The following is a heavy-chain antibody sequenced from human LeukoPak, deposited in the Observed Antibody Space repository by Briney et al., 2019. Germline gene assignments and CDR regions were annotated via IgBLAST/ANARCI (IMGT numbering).Heavy chain of an antibody. CDR3: ARGHYDLLTGYFKY. CDR2: IKQDGSEK. V-gene: IGHV3-7*04. CDR1: GFTFSSYA. D-gene: IGHD3-9*01. Sequence: GGSLRLSCAASGFTFSSYAMSWVRQVPGKGLEWVANIKQDGSEKYYVDSVKGRFTISRDNAKNSLYLQMNSLRAEDTAVYYCARGHYDLLTGYFKYWGQGTLVTVSS. J-gene: IGHJ4*02.